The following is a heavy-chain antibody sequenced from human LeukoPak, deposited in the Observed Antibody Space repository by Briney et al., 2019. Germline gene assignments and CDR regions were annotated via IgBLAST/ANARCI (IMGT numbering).Heavy chain of an antibody. CDR3: ARDIAAAGTRFFDY. J-gene: IGHJ4*02. V-gene: IGHV4-31*03. CDR1: GGSISSGGYY. D-gene: IGHD6-13*01. CDR2: IYYSGST. Sequence: SQTLSLTCTVSGGSISSGGYYWSWIRQHPGKGLEWIGYIYYSGSTYYNPSLKSRVTISVDTSKNQFSLKLSSVTAADTAVHYCARDIAAAGTRFFDYWGQGTLVTVSS.